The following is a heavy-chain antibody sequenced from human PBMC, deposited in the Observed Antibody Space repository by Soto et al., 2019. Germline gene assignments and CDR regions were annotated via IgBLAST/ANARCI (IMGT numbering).Heavy chain of an antibody. CDR3: ARGGYYDFWSGYPNAGLYYYGMDV. CDR1: GGTFSSYA. V-gene: IGHV1-69*13. CDR2: IIPIFGTA. J-gene: IGHJ6*02. Sequence: SVKVSCKASGGTFSSYAISWVRQAPGRGLEWMGGIIPIFGTANYAQKFQGRVTITADESTSTAYMELSSLRSEDTAVYYCARGGYYDFWSGYPNAGLYYYGMDVWGQGTTVTVSS. D-gene: IGHD3-3*01.